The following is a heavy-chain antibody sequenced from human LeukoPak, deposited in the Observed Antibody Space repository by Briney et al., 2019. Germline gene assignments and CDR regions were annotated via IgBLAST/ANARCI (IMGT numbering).Heavy chain of an antibody. J-gene: IGHJ4*02. CDR3: ASSSSSGWNGPFDY. CDR1: GYTFTSYA. D-gene: IGHD6-19*01. V-gene: IGHV7-4-1*02. CDR2: INTNTGNP. Sequence: GASVKVSCKASGYTFTSYAMNWVGQAPGQGLEWMGWINTNTGNPTYAQGFTGRFVFSLDTSVSTAYLQISSLKAEDTAVYYCASSSSSGWNGPFDYWGQGTLVTVSS.